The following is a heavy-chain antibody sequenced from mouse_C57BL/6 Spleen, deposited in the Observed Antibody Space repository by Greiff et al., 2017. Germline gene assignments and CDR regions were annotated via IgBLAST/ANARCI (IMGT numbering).Heavy chain of an antibody. Sequence: QVQLQQPGAELVMPGASVKLSCKASGYTFTSYWMHWVKQRPGQGLEWIGEIDPSDSYTNYNQKFKGKSTLTVDKSSSTAYMQLSSLTSEDSAVYYCARVGGLLTRGFAYWGQGTLVTVSA. D-gene: IGHD2-3*01. CDR3: ARVGGLLTRGFAY. CDR1: GYTFTSYW. J-gene: IGHJ3*01. V-gene: IGHV1-69*01. CDR2: IDPSDSYT.